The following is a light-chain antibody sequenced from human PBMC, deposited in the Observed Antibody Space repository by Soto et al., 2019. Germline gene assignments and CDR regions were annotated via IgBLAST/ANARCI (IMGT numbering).Light chain of an antibody. J-gene: IGKJ3*01. Sequence: EIVLTQSPGTLSLSPGERATLSCRASQSVSSSYLAWYQQKPGQAPRLLIYGASSRATGIPDRFSGSGSGTDFTLTVSRLGPEDCAVYYCQQYGSSLGTVGAGTKVDIK. CDR3: QQYGSSLGT. CDR1: QSVSSSY. V-gene: IGKV3-20*01. CDR2: GAS.